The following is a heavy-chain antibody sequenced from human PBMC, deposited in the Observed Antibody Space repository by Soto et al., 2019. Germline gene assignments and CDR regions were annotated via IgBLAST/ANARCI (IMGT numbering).Heavy chain of an antibody. J-gene: IGHJ6*02. CDR3: ALAARPKYYYYYGMDV. CDR1: GYTFTGYY. V-gene: IGHV1-2*04. CDR2: INPNSGGT. D-gene: IGHD6-6*01. Sequence: ASVKVSCKASGYTFTGYYMHWVRQAPGQGLEWMGWINPNSGGTNYAQKFQGWVTMTGDTSISTAYMELSRLRSDDTAVYYCALAARPKYYYYYGMDVWGQGTTVTVSS.